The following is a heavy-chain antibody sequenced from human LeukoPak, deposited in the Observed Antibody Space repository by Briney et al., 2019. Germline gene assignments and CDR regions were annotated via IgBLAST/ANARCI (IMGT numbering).Heavy chain of an antibody. CDR2: ISWNSGSA. CDR3: AKDRTYSAYAALDY. V-gene: IGHV3-9*01. J-gene: IGHJ4*02. D-gene: IGHD5-12*01. CDR1: GFTFDDYS. Sequence: PGRSLRLSCAASGFTFDDYSMHWVRQAPGKGLEWVSGISWNSGSAGYADSVKGRFTISRDSAKNSLYLQMNSLRTEDTALYYCAKDRTYSAYAALDYWGQGTLVTVPS.